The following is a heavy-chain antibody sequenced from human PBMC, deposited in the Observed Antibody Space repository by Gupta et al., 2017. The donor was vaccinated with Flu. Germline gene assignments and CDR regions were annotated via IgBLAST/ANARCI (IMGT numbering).Heavy chain of an antibody. Sequence: EVQLLESGGGLVQPGESLRLSCAASGLTFNSSAMSWVRQAPGKGLEWVSAISGSGGRTYYADSGRGRLTISRDNSKNTLYLQMNRLRVEETAVYYCAKGGYSYGYYYSLDVWGQGTTVTVSS. V-gene: IGHV3-23*01. CDR2: ISGSGGRT. CDR1: GLTFNSSA. J-gene: IGHJ6*02. CDR3: AKGGYSYGYYYSLDV. D-gene: IGHD5-18*01.